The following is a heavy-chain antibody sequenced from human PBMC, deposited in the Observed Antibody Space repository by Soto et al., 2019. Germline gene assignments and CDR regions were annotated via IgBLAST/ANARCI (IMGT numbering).Heavy chain of an antibody. CDR2: IYYSGST. CDR1: DGSICRGASY. J-gene: IGHJ6*02. D-gene: IGHD3-3*01. V-gene: IGHV4-30-4*01. Sequence: TWSVWDGSICRGASYRRRNNQPPGKGLEWIGYIYYSGSTYYNPSLKSRVTISVDTSKNQFSLKLSSVTAADTAVYYCARGGDDFWSGYGYYYGMDVWGQGTTVTVSS. CDR3: ARGGDDFWSGYGYYYGMDV.